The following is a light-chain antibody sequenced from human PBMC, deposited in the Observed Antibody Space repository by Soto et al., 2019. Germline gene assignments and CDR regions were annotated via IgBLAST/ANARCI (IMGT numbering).Light chain of an antibody. J-gene: IGLJ1*01. CDR2: GNS. V-gene: IGLV1-40*01. CDR1: SSKIGAGYD. CDR3: QSYDSSLSGFYV. Sequence: QSVLTQPPSVSGGPGQRVTISCTGGSSKIGAGYDVHWYQQLPGTAPKLLIYGNSNRPSGVPDRFSGSKSGTSASLAITGLQAEDEADYYCQSYDSSLSGFYVFGTGTKVTVL.